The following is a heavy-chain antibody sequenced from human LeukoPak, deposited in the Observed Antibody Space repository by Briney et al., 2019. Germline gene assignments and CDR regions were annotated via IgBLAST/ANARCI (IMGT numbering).Heavy chain of an antibody. Sequence: ASETLSLTCAVSGGSISSGNYYWGWIRQHPGKGLEWIGSVYYSGGTYYNPSLKSRLTISKDTSKNQFSLKLSSVTAADTAVYFCATSRNVDQFDIWGQGTMVTVSS. CDR1: GGSISSGNYY. J-gene: IGHJ3*02. V-gene: IGHV4-31*11. D-gene: IGHD3/OR15-3a*01. CDR2: VYYSGGT. CDR3: ATSRNVDQFDI.